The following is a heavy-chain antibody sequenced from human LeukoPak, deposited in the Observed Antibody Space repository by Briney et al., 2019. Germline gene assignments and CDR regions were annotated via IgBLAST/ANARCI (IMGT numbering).Heavy chain of an antibody. CDR3: AKVVGGNSDY. CDR1: GFTFSDSG. J-gene: IGHJ4*02. CDR2: ISGSGSST. D-gene: IGHD4-23*01. V-gene: IGHV3-23*01. Sequence: GGSLRLSCAASGFTFSDSGMNWVRQAPGKGLEWVSAISGSGSSTYYADSVKGRFTISRDNSKTTLFLQMNSLRAEDTAVYYCAKVVGGNSDYWGQGTLVTVSS.